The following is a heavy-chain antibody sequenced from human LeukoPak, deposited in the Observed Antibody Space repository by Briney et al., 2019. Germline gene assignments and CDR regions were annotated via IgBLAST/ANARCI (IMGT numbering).Heavy chain of an antibody. J-gene: IGHJ5*02. CDR2: ITSSSNYI. V-gene: IGHV3-21*01. CDR3: ARTSYWFDP. Sequence: KTGGSLRLSCAASGFTFSTHSMSWVRQAPGKGLEWVSSITSSSNYISYADSVKGRFAISRDNAKNSLYLQMNSLRAEDTAVYYCARTSYWFDPWGQGTLVTVSS. CDR1: GFTFSTHS.